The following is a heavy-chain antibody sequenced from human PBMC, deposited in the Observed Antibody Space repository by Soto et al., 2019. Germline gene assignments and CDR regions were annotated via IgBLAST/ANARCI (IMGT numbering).Heavy chain of an antibody. D-gene: IGHD6-6*01. V-gene: IGHV1-2*02. CDR1: GYTFTGNY. J-gene: IGHJ3*02. Sequence: QVQLVQSGAEVKKPGASAKVSCKASGYTFTGNYMHWVRQAPGQGLEWMGWINPNSGGTNYAQKFQGRVTVTRDTSISTAYMELSSLRSNDTAVYYCARHGDSSSPFDIWGQGTMVTVSS. CDR3: ARHGDSSSPFDI. CDR2: INPNSGGT.